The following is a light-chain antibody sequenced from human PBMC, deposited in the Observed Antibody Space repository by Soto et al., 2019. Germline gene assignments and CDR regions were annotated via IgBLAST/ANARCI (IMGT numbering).Light chain of an antibody. CDR2: GAS. J-gene: IGKJ2*01. CDR3: RQYCSSPSYT. Sequence: EIVLTQSPGTLSLSPGERATLSCRASQSVSSSSYLAWYQQKPGQAPRLLIYGASSRATGIPDRFSGSGSATDFTLTISRLEPEDVAVYYCRQYCSSPSYTFGQGTKLEIK. CDR1: QSVSSSSY. V-gene: IGKV3-20*01.